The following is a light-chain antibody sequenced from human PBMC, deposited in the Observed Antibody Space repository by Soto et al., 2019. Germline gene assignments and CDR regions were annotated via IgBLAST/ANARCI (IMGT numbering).Light chain of an antibody. Sequence: EIVLTQSPATRSLWPVEIGRRGCRASQSVDSYLAWYQQKPGQSPRLLIYDTTNRATGIPVRFSGSGSGTDFTLTISSLEPEDFAVYYCQQRSNWPPPFGQGTRLEI. CDR3: QQRSNWPPP. J-gene: IGKJ5*01. CDR2: DTT. V-gene: IGKV3-11*01. CDR1: QSVDSY.